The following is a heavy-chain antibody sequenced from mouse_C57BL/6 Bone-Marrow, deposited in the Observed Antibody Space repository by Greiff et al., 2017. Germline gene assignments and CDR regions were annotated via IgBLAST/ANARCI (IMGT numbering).Heavy chain of an antibody. Sequence: EVQVVESGEGLVKPGGSLKLSCPASGFTFSSYAMSWVRQTPEKRLEWVAYISSGGDYIYYADTVKGRFTISRDNARNTLYLQMSSLKSEDTAMYYCTRDGYWYFDVWGTGTTVTVSS. CDR1: GFTFSSYA. J-gene: IGHJ1*03. CDR2: ISSGGDYI. D-gene: IGHD2-3*01. V-gene: IGHV5-9-1*02. CDR3: TRDGYWYFDV.